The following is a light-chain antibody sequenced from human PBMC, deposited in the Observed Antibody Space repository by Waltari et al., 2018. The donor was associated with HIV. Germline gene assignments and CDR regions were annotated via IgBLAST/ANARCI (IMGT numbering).Light chain of an antibody. V-gene: IGLV2-11*01. CDR2: DVS. CDR1: SSDVGGYNY. J-gene: IGLJ2*01. CDR3: CSYAGSYTHVV. Sequence: QSALTQPRSVSGSPGQSVTISCTGTSSDVGGYNYVSWYHQHPGKAPKLMIYDVSKRPSGVPDRFAGSKSGNTASLTIAGLQAEDEADYYCCSYAGSYTHVVFGGGTKLTVL.